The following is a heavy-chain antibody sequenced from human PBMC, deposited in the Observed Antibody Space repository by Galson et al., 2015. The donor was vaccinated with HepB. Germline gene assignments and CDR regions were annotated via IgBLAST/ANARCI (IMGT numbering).Heavy chain of an antibody. CDR3: VVAAQGRYYYYGMDV. D-gene: IGHD2-15*01. V-gene: IGHV3-48*04. CDR2: ISSSSGTI. CDR1: GFTFSSYS. J-gene: IGHJ6*02. Sequence: SLRLSCAASGFTFSSYSMNWVRQAPGKGLEWVSYISSSSGTIYYADSVKGRFTISRDNAKNSLYLQMNSLRAEDTAVYYCVVAAQGRYYYYGMDVWGQGTTVTVSS.